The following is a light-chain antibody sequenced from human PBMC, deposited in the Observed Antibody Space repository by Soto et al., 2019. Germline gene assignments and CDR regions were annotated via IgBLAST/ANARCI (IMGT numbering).Light chain of an antibody. Sequence: DIVMTQSPDSLAVSLGERATINCKSSQSVLYSSNNKNYLAWYQQKPGQPPKLLIYWASTRESGVPDRFSGSGSGTDFTLTISSLQAEDVAVYYCKQYYSTPRGFGPGTKVDIK. CDR2: WAS. CDR1: QSVLYSSNNKNY. CDR3: KQYYSTPRG. J-gene: IGKJ3*01. V-gene: IGKV4-1*01.